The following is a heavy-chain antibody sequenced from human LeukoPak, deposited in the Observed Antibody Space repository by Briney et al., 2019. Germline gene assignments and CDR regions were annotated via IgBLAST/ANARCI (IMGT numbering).Heavy chain of an antibody. Sequence: AGGSLRLSCAASGFTFSSYGMHWVRQAPGKGLEWVAVISYDGSNKYYADSVKGRFTISRDNSKNTLYLQMNSLRAEDTAVYYCAKVGLVTAGGDAFDIWGQGTMVTVSS. CDR3: AKVGLVTAGGDAFDI. CDR1: GFTFSSYG. V-gene: IGHV3-30*18. CDR2: ISYDGSNK. D-gene: IGHD3/OR15-3a*01. J-gene: IGHJ3*02.